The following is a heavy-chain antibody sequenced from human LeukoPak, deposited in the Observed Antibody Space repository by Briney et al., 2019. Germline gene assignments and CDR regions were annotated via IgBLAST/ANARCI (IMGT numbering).Heavy chain of an antibody. D-gene: IGHD3-22*01. Sequence: ASVKVSCKASGYTFTSYGISWVRQAPGQGLEWMGWISTYNGNTNYAQKLQGRVTMTTDTSTSTAYKELRSLRSDDTAVYYCARGHRTAAYESSGSDYWGQGTLVTVSS. V-gene: IGHV1-18*01. CDR2: ISTYNGNT. J-gene: IGHJ4*02. CDR3: ARGHRTAAYESSGSDY. CDR1: GYTFTSYG.